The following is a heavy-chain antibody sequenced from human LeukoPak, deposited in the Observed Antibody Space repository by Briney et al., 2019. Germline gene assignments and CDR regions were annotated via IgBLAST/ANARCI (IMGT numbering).Heavy chain of an antibody. J-gene: IGHJ4*02. CDR1: GFIFNNYG. CDR3: ASASSHRIAAGGDY. V-gene: IGHV3-74*01. Sequence: PGGSLRLSCAASGFIFNNYGMHWVRQAPGKGLMWVSRINSDGSSRNYADSVKGRFTISRDNAKNTLYLQMNSLRAEDTAVYYCASASSHRIAAGGDYWGQGTLLTVSS. CDR2: INSDGSSR. D-gene: IGHD6-13*01.